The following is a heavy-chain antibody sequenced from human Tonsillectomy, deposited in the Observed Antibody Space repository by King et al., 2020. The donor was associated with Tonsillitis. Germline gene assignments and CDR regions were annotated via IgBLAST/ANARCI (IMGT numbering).Heavy chain of an antibody. CDR2: INPNSGGT. J-gene: IGHJ5*02. CDR3: ARDLGYCSSTSCLNWFDP. CDR1: GYTFTGYY. D-gene: IGHD2-2*01. V-gene: IGHV1-2*02. Sequence: VQLVESGAEVKKPGASVKVSCKASGYTFTGYYMHWVRQAPGQGLEWMGWINPNSGGTNYAQKFQGRVTMTRDTSISTAYMELSRLRSDDTPVYYWARDLGYCSSTSCLNWFDPWGKGTLVTVSS.